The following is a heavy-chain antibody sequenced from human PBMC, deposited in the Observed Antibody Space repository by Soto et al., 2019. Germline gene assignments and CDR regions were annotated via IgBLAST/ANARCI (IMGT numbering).Heavy chain of an antibody. CDR1: GFIFDDYD. V-gene: IGHV3-9*01. Sequence: EVPLVESGGGLVQPGMSLRLSCAASGFIFDDYDMHWVRQAPGKGLEWVSGINWNSGPLGYADSVKGRFIISRDNAKNSLYLEMNSLRVEDTALYYCAKEFLEMATIKYFDVWGRGTLVTVSS. CDR2: INWNSGPL. CDR3: AKEFLEMATIKYFDV. J-gene: IGHJ2*01. D-gene: IGHD3-3*01.